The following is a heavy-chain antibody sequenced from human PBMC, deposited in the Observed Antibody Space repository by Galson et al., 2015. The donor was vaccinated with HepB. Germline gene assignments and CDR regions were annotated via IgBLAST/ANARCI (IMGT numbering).Heavy chain of an antibody. CDR3: AKVGPVDYFLAPLDY. CDR1: GFTFDDYA. D-gene: IGHD2/OR15-2a*01. Sequence: SLRLSCAASGFTFDDYAMHWVRQAPGKGLEWVSGISWNSGSIGYADSVKGRFTISRDNAKNSLYLQMNSLRAEDTALYYCAKVGPVDYFLAPLDYWGQGTLVTVSS. CDR2: ISWNSGSI. V-gene: IGHV3-9*01. J-gene: IGHJ4*02.